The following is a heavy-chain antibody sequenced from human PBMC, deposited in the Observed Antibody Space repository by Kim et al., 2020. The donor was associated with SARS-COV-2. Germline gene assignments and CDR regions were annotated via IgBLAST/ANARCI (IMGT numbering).Heavy chain of an antibody. CDR3: SSSTVWAYFDY. Sequence: STCCADSVKGRFTISRDIPKDTLYLQMNGLRAEDTAVYYCSSSTVWAYFDYWGQGSLVTVSS. CDR2: ST. J-gene: IGHJ4*02. V-gene: IGHV3-53*01. D-gene: IGHD1-26*01.